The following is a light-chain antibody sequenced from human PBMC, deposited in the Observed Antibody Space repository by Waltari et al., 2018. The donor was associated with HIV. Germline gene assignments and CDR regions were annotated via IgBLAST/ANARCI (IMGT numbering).Light chain of an antibody. Sequence: DIQMTQSPSSLSASVGDRVTITCRASQGISTYLAWFRQKPGEAPKSLIYAASTLQSGVPSKFSGSGSGTDFTLTITSLQPEDFATYYCQQYFTYPRTFGQGTKVEFK. CDR2: AAS. CDR1: QGISTY. J-gene: IGKJ1*01. V-gene: IGKV1-16*02. CDR3: QQYFTYPRT.